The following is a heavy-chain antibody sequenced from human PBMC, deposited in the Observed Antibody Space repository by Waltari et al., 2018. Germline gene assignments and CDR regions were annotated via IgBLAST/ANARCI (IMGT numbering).Heavy chain of an antibody. J-gene: IGHJ4*02. CDR2: IGGSGYPI. D-gene: IGHD3-3*02. CDR1: GFTFSDFF. V-gene: IGHV3-21*02. Sequence: EVQLVESGGGLVKPGGSLRLSCAASGFTFSDFFLNWVRQAPGKGLEWVSAIGGSGYPIYYADSVKGRFTISRDNAQNSVYLQMNSLRAEDTAIYYCARDIRDYWGQGTLVTVSS. CDR3: ARDIRDY.